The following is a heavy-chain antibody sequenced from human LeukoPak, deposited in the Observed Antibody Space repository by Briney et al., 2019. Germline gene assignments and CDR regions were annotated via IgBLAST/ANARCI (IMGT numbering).Heavy chain of an antibody. CDR1: GYTFTGYY. CDR2: INPNSGGT. D-gene: IGHD3-22*01. CDR3: AGTYYYDSRGPPFDY. Sequence: ASVKVSCKASGYTFTGYYIHWVRQAPGQGLEWMGRINPNSGGTNYAQKFQGRVTMTRDTSISTAYMELSRLRSDDTAVYYCAGTYYYDSRGPPFDYWGQGTLVTVSS. J-gene: IGHJ4*02. V-gene: IGHV1-2*06.